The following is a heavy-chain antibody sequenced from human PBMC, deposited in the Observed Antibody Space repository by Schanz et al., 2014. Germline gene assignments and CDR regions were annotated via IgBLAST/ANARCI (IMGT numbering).Heavy chain of an antibody. CDR1: GFTFNSYA. D-gene: IGHD2-21*02. Sequence: QVQLVESGGGVVQPGGSLRLSCAASGFTFNSYAFHWVRQAPGKGLEWVALISYDGNTKYYADSVKGRFTISRDNSKNTLFLEMNSLRVEDTAVYYCARPSDSSWYMDVWGKGTTVTDSS. CDR2: ISYDGNTK. J-gene: IGHJ6*03. CDR3: ARPSDSSWYMDV. V-gene: IGHV3-30-3*01.